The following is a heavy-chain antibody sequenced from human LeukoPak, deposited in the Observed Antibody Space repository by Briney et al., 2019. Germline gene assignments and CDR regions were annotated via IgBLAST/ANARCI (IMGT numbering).Heavy chain of an antibody. V-gene: IGHV1-18*01. Sequence: ASVKVSCKASGYTFTSYGISWVRQAPGQGLEWMGWISAYNGNTNYARKLQGRVTMTTDTSTSTAYMELRSLRSDDTAVYYCASGMDSSGWYGGLHWFDPWGQGTLVTVSS. D-gene: IGHD6-19*01. J-gene: IGHJ5*02. CDR1: GYTFTSYG. CDR2: ISAYNGNT. CDR3: ASGMDSSGWYGGLHWFDP.